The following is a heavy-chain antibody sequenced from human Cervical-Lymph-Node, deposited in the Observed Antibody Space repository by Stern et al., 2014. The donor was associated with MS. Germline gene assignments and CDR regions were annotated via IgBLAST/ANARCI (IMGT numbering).Heavy chain of an antibody. CDR3: ARVWTTFSVHYYYGMDV. CDR2: ISYDGTDK. V-gene: IGHV3-30*01. CDR1: GFTLTSYA. Sequence: VQLVESGGGVVQPGRSLRLSCAASGFTLTSYALHWVRQAPGKGLAWGAAISYDGTDKYYANSVKGRFTISRDNSKNTLDLQMNSLRPEDTAVYYCARVWTTFSVHYYYGMDVWGQGTTVTVSS. J-gene: IGHJ6*02. D-gene: IGHD2/OR15-2a*01.